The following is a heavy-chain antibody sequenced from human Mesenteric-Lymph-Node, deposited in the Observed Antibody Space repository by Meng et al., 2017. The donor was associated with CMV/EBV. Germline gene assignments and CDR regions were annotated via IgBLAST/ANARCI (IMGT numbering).Heavy chain of an antibody. V-gene: IGHV3-74*01. J-gene: IGHJ4*02. D-gene: IGHD2-15*01. CDR1: GFTFSGYW. Sequence: GESLKISCAASGFTFSGYWMHWVRQAPGKGLVWVSRINSDGSSTNYADSVKGRFTISRDNAKNTLYLQMNSLRAEDTAVYYCAREGAAHGRYFDYWGQGTLVTVS. CDR3: AREGAAHGRYFDY. CDR2: INSDGSST.